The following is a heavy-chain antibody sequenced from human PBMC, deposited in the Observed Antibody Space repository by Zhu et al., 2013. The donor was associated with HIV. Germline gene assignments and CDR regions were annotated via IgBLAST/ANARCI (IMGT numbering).Heavy chain of an antibody. V-gene: IGHV1-69*06. Sequence: QVQLVQSGAEVKKPGSSVKVSCKASGGTFSSYAISWVRQAPGQGLEWMGGIIPIFGTANYAQKFQGRVTITADKSTSTAYMELSSLRSADTATYYTVRASCREXSNDAPTAFDVWGQGTLVTVSS. CDR2: IIPIFGTA. D-gene: IGHD2-15*01. J-gene: IGHJ3*01. CDR3: VRASCREXSNDAPTAFDV. CDR1: GGTFSSYA.